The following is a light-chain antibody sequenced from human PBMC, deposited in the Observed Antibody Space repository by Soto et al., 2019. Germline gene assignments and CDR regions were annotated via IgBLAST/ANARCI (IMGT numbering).Light chain of an antibody. CDR2: DVS. J-gene: IGLJ1*01. CDR3: SSYTSSNTYV. Sequence: QSALTQPASVSGSPGQSITISCTGTLSDVSGYNFVSWYQQYPGEAPKLMIYDVSNRPSGVSNRFSGSKSGNTASLTISGLQAEDEADYYCSSYTSSNTYVFGTGTKLTVL. CDR1: LSDVSGYNF. V-gene: IGLV2-14*03.